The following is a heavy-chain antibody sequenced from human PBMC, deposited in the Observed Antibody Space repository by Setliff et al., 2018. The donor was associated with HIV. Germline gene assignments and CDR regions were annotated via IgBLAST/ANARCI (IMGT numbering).Heavy chain of an antibody. Sequence: SETLSLTCAVSGGSLSGYYWTWIRQPPGKGLEWIGEINPTVNTNYNPSLKSRVIISVDTTQNEFSLKLNSVTAADTAVYFCARGLFYSSSYYAYWGQGALVTVSS. CDR1: GGSLSGYY. V-gene: IGHV4-34*01. CDR3: ARGLFYSSSYYAY. J-gene: IGHJ4*03. CDR2: INPTVNT. D-gene: IGHD3-10*01.